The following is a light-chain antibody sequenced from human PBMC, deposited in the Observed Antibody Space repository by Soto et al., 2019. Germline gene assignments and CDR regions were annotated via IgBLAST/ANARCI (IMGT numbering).Light chain of an antibody. CDR3: QQSYSTPYT. J-gene: IGKJ2*01. CDR2: RAS. CDR1: QAINNN. Sequence: DIQLTQSPSSLSASVTDRVTITCRASQAINNNLNSYQQKLGKAPELLIYRASTLQSGVPSRFSGSGSGTDFTLTISSLEHEDFGTYYCQQSYSTPYTFGQGTKVEIK. V-gene: IGKV1-39*01.